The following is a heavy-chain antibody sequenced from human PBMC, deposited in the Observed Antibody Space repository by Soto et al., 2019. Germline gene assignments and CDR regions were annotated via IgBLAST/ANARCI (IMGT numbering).Heavy chain of an antibody. V-gene: IGHV1-69*01. CDR3: ARDHRVVAATRPRYNWFDP. D-gene: IGHD2-15*01. CDR2: IIPIFGTA. CDR1: VDTFSCYA. Sequence: SAKGSCKASVDTFSCYALRWVRHATGQLLEWMGGIIPIFGTANYAQRFQGRATITADESTSTAYMELSRLRSEDTAVYYCARDHRVVAATRPRYNWFDPWGQGTLVSGS. J-gene: IGHJ5*02.